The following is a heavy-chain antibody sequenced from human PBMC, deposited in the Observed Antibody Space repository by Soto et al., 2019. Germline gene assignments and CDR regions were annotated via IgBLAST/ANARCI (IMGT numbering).Heavy chain of an antibody. V-gene: IGHV4-39*01. CDR3: ARTREVTTGRSCDY. D-gene: IGHD4-17*01. CDR1: GGSISSRNYY. J-gene: IGHJ4*02. Sequence: QLQLQESGPGLVKPSETLSLTCTVSGGSISSRNYYWGWIRQPPGKGLEWIGTFYYSGSTYYNPSLXXXVXXSVDTSKNQCSLKLKSVTAADTAVYYCARTREVTTGRSCDYWGQGTLVTVSS. CDR2: FYYSGST.